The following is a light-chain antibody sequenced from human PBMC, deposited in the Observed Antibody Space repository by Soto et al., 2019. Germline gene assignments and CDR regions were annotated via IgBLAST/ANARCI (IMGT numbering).Light chain of an antibody. CDR1: QSLLHSSGNKC. CDR2: LGS. Sequence: DIVMTQSPLSLPVTPGEPASISCRPSQSLLHSSGNKCLDWYLQKPGQSPQLLIYLGSNRASGVPDRFSGSGSGTDCTLKISRVEAEEVGGYYCIQGLQTPRTFGGGTNVEIK. V-gene: IGKV2-28*01. J-gene: IGKJ4*01. CDR3: IQGLQTPRT.